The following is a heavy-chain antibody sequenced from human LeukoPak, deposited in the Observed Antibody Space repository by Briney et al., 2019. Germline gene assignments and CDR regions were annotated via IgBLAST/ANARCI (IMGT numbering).Heavy chain of an antibody. V-gene: IGHV4-59*01. CDR2: IYYSGST. CDR3: ARQLVRPWFDP. J-gene: IGHJ5*02. D-gene: IGHD6-13*01. Sequence: SETLSLTCTVSGGSISSYYWSLIRQPPGKGLEWIGYIYYSGSTNYNPSLKSRVTISVDTSKNQFSLKLSSVTAADTAVYYCARQLVRPWFDPWGQGTLVTVSS. CDR1: GGSISSYY.